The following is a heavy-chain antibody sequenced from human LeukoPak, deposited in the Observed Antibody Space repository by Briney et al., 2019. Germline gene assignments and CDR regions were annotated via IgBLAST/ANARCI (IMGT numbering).Heavy chain of an antibody. J-gene: IGHJ4*02. V-gene: IGHV3-15*01. CDR2: IKSKTDGGTT. CDR1: GFTFSNAW. Sequence: GGSPRLSCAASGFTFSNAWMSWVRQAPGKGLEWVGRIKSKTDGGTTDYAAPVKGRFTISRDDSKNTLYPQMNSLKTEDTAVYYCTTGLGDPLYFDYWGQGTLVTVSS. CDR3: TTGLGDPLYFDY. D-gene: IGHD4-17*01.